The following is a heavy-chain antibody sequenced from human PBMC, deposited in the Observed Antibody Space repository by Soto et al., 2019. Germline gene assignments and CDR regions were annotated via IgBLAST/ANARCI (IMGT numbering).Heavy chain of an antibody. CDR3: ARSMVRGVTGMDV. D-gene: IGHD3-10*01. Sequence: QVQLVQSGAEVKKPGSSVKVSCKASGGTFSSYTISWVRQAPGQGLEWMGRIIPILGIANYAQKFQGRVTXTXDXXTSTAYMELSSLRSEDTAVYYCARSMVRGVTGMDVWGQGTTVTVSS. CDR2: IIPILGIA. J-gene: IGHJ6*02. V-gene: IGHV1-69*02. CDR1: GGTFSSYT.